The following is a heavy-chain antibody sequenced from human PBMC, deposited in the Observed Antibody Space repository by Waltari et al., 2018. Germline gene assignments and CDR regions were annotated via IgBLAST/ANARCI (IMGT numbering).Heavy chain of an antibody. CDR3: AREWEGDYGDY. V-gene: IGHV1-2*06. Sequence: QVQLVQSGAEVTKPGASVKVSCKASGYTFTGYYMPWVRQAPGQGLEWMGRINPNNGGTNYAQKFQGRVTMTRDTSISTAYMELSRLRSDDTAVYYCAREWEGDYGDYWGQGTLVTVSS. D-gene: IGHD4-17*01. CDR1: GYTFTGYY. J-gene: IGHJ4*02. CDR2: INPNNGGT.